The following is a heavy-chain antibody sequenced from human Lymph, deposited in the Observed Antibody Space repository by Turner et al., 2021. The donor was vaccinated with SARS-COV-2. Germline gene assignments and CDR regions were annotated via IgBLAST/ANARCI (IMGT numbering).Heavy chain of an antibody. CDR3: AREDTVMVYDY. CDR1: GFTFSTYW. J-gene: IGHJ4*02. D-gene: IGHD5-18*01. CDR2: IKQDGSEK. Sequence: EVQLVGSGGGLVQPGGSLRLSCAASGFTFSTYWMRWVRQAPGKGLEWVANIKQDGSEKYYVDSVKGRFTISRDNAKNSLYLQMNSLRAEETAVYYCAREDTVMVYDYWGQGTLVTVSS. V-gene: IGHV3-7*03.